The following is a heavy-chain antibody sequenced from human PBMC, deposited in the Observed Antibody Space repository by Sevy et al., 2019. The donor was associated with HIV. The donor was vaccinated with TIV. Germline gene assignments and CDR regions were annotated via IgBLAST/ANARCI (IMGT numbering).Heavy chain of an antibody. D-gene: IGHD1-7*01. J-gene: IGHJ4*02. CDR1: GFTFSSYA. CDR2: ISGSGGST. V-gene: IGHV3-23*01. Sequence: GGSLRLSCAASGFTFSSYAMSWVRQAPGKGLEWVSAISGSGGSTYYADSVKGRFTISRDNSKNRLYLQMNSLRAEDTAVYYCAKTLNWNYLKHFDYWGQGTLVTVSS. CDR3: AKTLNWNYLKHFDY.